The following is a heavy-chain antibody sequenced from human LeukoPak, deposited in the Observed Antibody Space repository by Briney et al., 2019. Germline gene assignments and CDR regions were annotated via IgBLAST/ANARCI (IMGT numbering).Heavy chain of an antibody. CDR2: ISGSAGDT. Sequence: GGSLRLSCAASGFTFSTYPMSWVRQAPGKGLEWVSGISGSAGDTFYAGSVKGRFTISRDNSKNTLYLQMNSQRVEDTAVYHCVGCSGGTCTGNWLDPWGQGTLVTVSS. D-gene: IGHD2-15*01. J-gene: IGHJ5*02. V-gene: IGHV3-23*01. CDR1: GFTFSTYP. CDR3: VGCSGGTCTGNWLDP.